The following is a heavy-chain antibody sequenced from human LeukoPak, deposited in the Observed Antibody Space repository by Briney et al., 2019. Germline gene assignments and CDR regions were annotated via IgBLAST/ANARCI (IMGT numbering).Heavy chain of an antibody. D-gene: IGHD3-16*01. CDR2: ISYDGSNK. CDR3: AAQTYLDYVWGAVDL. CDR1: GFTFSSYG. J-gene: IGHJ5*02. Sequence: GGSLRLSCAASGFTFSSYGMHWVRQAPGKGLEWVAVISYDGSNKYYADSVNGRLTISRDNSKNTLYVQMNSLRAEDTAVYYCAAQTYLDYVWGAVDLWGEGTRVTVS. V-gene: IGHV3-30*03.